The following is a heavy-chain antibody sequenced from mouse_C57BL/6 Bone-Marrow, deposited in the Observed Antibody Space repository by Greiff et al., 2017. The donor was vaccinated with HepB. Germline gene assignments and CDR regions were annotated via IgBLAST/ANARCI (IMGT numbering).Heavy chain of an antibody. J-gene: IGHJ2*01. V-gene: IGHV1-15*01. Sequence: QVQLQQSGAELVRPGASVTLSCKASGYTFTDYEMHWVKQTPVHGLEWIGAIDPETGGTAYNQKFKGKAILTADKSSSTAYMELRSLTSEDSAVYYCTRESGETGSYGGQGTTLTVSS. CDR2: IDPETGGT. CDR3: TRESGETGSY. D-gene: IGHD4-1*01. CDR1: GYTFTDYE.